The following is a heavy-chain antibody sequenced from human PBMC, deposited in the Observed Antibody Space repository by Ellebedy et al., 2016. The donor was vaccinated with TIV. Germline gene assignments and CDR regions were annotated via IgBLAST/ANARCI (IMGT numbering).Heavy chain of an antibody. CDR3: VRAPDYYDNSGTYG. Sequence: ASVKVSXXASGYTFTSYGISWVRQAPGQGLEWMGWISGYSGSTNYAQRFQGRVTMTTDASTSTAYMELRSLSSDDTAVYYCVRAPDYYDNSGTYGWGQGTLVTVSS. V-gene: IGHV1-18*01. D-gene: IGHD3-22*01. J-gene: IGHJ4*02. CDR1: GYTFTSYG. CDR2: ISGYSGST.